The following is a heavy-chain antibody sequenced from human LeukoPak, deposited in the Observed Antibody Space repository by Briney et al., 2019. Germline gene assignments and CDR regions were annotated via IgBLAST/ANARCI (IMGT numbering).Heavy chain of an antibody. V-gene: IGHV1-8*01. D-gene: IGHD6-13*01. CDR3: ASALKRGSAGTLIDH. CDR1: GYSFTSHD. J-gene: IGHJ4*02. Sequence: GASVKVSRKASGYSFTSHDIHWVRPATGQGLEWMGWMNPNSGNTGYAQKFQDRVTMTRNTSISTAYLELSSLGSEDTAMYYCASALKRGSAGTLIDHWGQGTLVTVSS. CDR2: MNPNSGNT.